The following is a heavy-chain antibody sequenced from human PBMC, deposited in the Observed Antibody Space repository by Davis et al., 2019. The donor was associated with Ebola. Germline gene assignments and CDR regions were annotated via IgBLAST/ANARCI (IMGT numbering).Heavy chain of an antibody. V-gene: IGHV3-30*03. D-gene: IGHD6-6*01. CDR3: ARDEYSSSSLDY. CDR1: GFTFSSYW. Sequence: GGSLRLSCAASGFTFSSYWMHWVRQAPGKGLEWVAVISYDGSNKYYADSVKGRFTISRDNSKNTLYLQMNSLRAEDTAVYYCARDEYSSSSLDYWGQGTLVTVSS. J-gene: IGHJ4*02. CDR2: ISYDGSNK.